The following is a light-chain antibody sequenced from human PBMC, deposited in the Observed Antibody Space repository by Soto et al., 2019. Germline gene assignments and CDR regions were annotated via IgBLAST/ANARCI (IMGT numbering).Light chain of an antibody. CDR1: QSVLYSSNNKNY. CDR3: QQYYSTPPT. Sequence: DIVMTQSPDSLAVSLGERATINCKSSQSVLYSSNNKNYLAWYQQKPGQPPKLLIYWASTRESGVPDRFSGSGSGTDFTLTISILKAEDVAVYYWQQYYSTPPTFGGGTKVEIK. J-gene: IGKJ4*01. CDR2: WAS. V-gene: IGKV4-1*01.